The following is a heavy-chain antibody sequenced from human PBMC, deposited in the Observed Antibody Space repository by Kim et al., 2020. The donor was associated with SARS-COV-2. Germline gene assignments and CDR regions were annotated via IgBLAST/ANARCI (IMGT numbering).Heavy chain of an antibody. Sequence: GGSLRLSCEASGFTFSTHWMTWVRQAPGKGLEWVANINQDGDNKYYLGSVEGRFTISRDNAKKSLFLQMNGLRAEDTAVYYCARGSPSYYYYYYGLDVWG. CDR3: ARGSPSYYYYYYGLDV. CDR2: INQDGDNK. D-gene: IGHD6-6*01. CDR1: GFTFSTHW. V-gene: IGHV3-7*01. J-gene: IGHJ6*01.